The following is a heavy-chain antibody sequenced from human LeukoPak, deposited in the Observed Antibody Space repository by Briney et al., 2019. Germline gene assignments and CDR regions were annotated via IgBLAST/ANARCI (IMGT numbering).Heavy chain of an antibody. CDR1: GGSISSHY. D-gene: IGHD2-15*01. CDR2: ISYSGST. CDR3: ARRYCSGGSCYSAFDY. J-gene: IGHJ4*02. Sequence: PSETLSLTCTVSGGSISSHYWSWIRQPPGKGLEWIGSISYSGSTTYNPSLNGRVTISVDTSKNQFPLMLSSVSAGDTAVYYCARRYCSGGSCYSAFDYWGQGTLVAVSS. V-gene: IGHV4-59*08.